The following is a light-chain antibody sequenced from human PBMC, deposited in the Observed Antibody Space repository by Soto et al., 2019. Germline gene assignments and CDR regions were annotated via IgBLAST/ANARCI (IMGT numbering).Light chain of an antibody. CDR2: DAS. V-gene: IGKV1D-13*01. CDR3: QHFSHYPFT. Sequence: AVQLTQSPPSLSASVGDRVSFTCRASQGISSALAWYQQKPGKVPKLLIFDASSLESGVPLRVSGSGSGTDFTLTISSLQPEDFETYYSQHFSHYPFTFGQGTKLEIK. CDR1: QGISSA. J-gene: IGKJ2*01.